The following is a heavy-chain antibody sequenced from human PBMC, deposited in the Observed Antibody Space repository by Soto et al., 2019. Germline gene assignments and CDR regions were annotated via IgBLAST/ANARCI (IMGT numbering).Heavy chain of an antibody. CDR2: IYYSGSS. D-gene: IGHD6-19*01. CDR3: ARSAVAGTGGFFDY. Sequence: SETLSLTCTVSGGSISTYYWSWIRQPPGKGLEWIGYIYYSGSSNYNPSLKSRVTISVETSKNQFSLKLSSVTAADTAVYYCARSAVAGTGGFFDYWGQGTLVTVSS. V-gene: IGHV4-59*01. CDR1: GGSISTYY. J-gene: IGHJ4*02.